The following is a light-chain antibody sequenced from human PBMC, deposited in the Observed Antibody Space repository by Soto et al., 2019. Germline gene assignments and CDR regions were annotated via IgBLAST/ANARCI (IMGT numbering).Light chain of an antibody. CDR2: SNN. V-gene: IGLV1-47*02. J-gene: IGLJ1*01. Sequence: QPVLTQPPSASGTPGQRVTISCSGSSSNIGSNYVYWYQQLPGTAPKLLIYSNNQWPSGVPDRFSGSKSGTSASLAISGLRSEDEADYYCAAWDDSLSGDVFGTGTKLTVL. CDR1: SSNIGSNY. CDR3: AAWDDSLSGDV.